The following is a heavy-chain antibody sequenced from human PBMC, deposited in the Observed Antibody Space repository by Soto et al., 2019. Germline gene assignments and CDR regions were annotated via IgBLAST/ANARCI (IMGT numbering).Heavy chain of an antibody. CDR2: INPSGGST. J-gene: IGHJ2*01. V-gene: IGHV1-46*01. CDR1: GYTFTSYY. Sequence: QVQLVQSGAEVKKPGASVKVSCKASGYTFTSYYMHWVRQAPGQGLEWMGIINPSGGSTSYAQKFQGRVTMTRDTSTSTVYRELSSLRSEDTAVYYCARALSILYWYFDLWGRGTLVTVSS. CDR3: ARALSILYWYFDL.